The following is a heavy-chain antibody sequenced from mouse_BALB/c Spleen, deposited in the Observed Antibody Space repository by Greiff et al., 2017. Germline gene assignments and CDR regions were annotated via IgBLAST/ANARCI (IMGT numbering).Heavy chain of an antibody. D-gene: IGHD2-14*01. V-gene: IGHV5-6-2*01. Sequence: EVKLVESGGGLVKLGGSLKLSCAASGFTFSSYYMSWVRQTPEKRLELVAAINSNGGSTYYPDTVKGRFTISRDNAKNTLYLQMSSLKSEDTALYYCARQDRYDGPWFAYWGQGTLVTVSA. CDR1: GFTFSSYY. CDR3: ARQDRYDGPWFAY. CDR2: INSNGGST. J-gene: IGHJ3*01.